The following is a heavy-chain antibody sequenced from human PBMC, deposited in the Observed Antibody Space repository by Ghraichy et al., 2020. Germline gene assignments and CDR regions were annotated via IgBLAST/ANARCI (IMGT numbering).Heavy chain of an antibody. CDR1: GFTFSSYS. CDR2: ISSSSSYI. D-gene: IGHD4-11*01. CDR3: ARDRWGTVFSPSSGNDY. V-gene: IGHV3-21*01. J-gene: IGHJ4*02. Sequence: LSLTCAASGFTFSSYSMNWVRQAPGKGLEWVSSISSSSSYIYYADSVKGRFTISRDNAKNSLYLQMNSLRAEDTAVYYCARDRWGTVFSPSSGNDYWGQGTLVTVSS.